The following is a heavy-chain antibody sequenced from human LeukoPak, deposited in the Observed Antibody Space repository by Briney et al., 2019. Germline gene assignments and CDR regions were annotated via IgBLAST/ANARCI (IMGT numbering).Heavy chain of an antibody. J-gene: IGHJ4*02. D-gene: IGHD3-22*01. V-gene: IGHV4-38-2*02. CDR2: IYHSGST. CDR1: GYSISSGYY. CDR3: ARDYDSSGYYPYYFDY. Sequence: LSETLSLTCTVSGYSISSGYYWGWIRQPPGKGLEWIGSIYHSGSTYYNPSLKSRVTISVDTSKNQFSLKLSSVTAADTAVYYCARDYDSSGYYPYYFDYWGQGTLVTVSS.